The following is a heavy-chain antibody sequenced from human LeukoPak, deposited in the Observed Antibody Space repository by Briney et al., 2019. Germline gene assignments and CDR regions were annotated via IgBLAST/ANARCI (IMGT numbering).Heavy chain of an antibody. CDR3: ARANRSSTSFRYYYGMDV. CDR1: GFTFSSYS. V-gene: IGHV3-48*02. Sequence: GGPLRLSCAASGFTFSSYSMNWVRQAPGKGLEWVSYISSSSSTIYYADSVKGRFTISRDNAKNSLYLQMNSLRDEDTAVYYCARANRSSTSFRYYYGMDVWGQGTTVTVSS. J-gene: IGHJ6*02. CDR2: ISSSSSTI. D-gene: IGHD2-2*01.